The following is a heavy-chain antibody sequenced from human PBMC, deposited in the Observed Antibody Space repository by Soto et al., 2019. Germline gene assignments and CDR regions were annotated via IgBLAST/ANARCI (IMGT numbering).Heavy chain of an antibody. V-gene: IGHV1-69*01. CDR3: ARERIAAAGIRYFDL. J-gene: IGHJ2*01. Sequence: QVQLVQSGAEVKKPGSSVNVSCKASGGTFSSYAISWVRQAPGQGLEWMGGIIPIFGTANYAQKFQGRVTITADESTSTAYMELSSLRSEDTAVYYCARERIAAAGIRYFDLWGRGTLVTVSS. CDR1: GGTFSSYA. CDR2: IIPIFGTA. D-gene: IGHD6-13*01.